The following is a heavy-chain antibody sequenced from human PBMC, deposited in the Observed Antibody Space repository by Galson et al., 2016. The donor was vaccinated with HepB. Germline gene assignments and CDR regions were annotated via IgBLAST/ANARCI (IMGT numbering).Heavy chain of an antibody. CDR2: INAGNGNT. D-gene: IGHD3-22*01. CDR1: GYTFTNYA. CDR3: VRDRYDSSGYPYNWFDP. V-gene: IGHV1-3*01. J-gene: IGHJ5*02. Sequence: SVKVSCKASGYTFTNYAMHWVRQAPGQRLEWMGWINAGNGNTKYSQKFQGRVTITRDTSASTAYMELSSLRSEDMAVYYCVRDRYDSSGYPYNWFDPWGQGTLVTVSS.